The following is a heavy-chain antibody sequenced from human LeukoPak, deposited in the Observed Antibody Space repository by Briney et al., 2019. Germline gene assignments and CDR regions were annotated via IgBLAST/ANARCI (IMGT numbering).Heavy chain of an antibody. CDR2: IRYDGSNK. Sequence: GGSLRLSCAASGFTFSSYGMHWVRQAPGKGLEWVAFIRYDGSNKYYADSVKGRFTISRDNSKNTLYLQMNSLRAEDTAVYYCAKADCSSRRCGVAGSDWFDPWGQGTLVTVSS. CDR3: AKADCSSRRCGVAGSDWFDP. D-gene: IGHD2-2*01. CDR1: GFTFSSYG. J-gene: IGHJ5*02. V-gene: IGHV3-30*02.